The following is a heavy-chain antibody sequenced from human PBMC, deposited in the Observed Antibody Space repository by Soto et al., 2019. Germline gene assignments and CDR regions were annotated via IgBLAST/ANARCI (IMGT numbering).Heavy chain of an antibody. D-gene: IGHD2-2*01. Sequence: EVQLVESGGGLVQPGGSLRLSCAASGFTFSSYWMHWVRQAPGKGLVWVSRINSDGTYASYADSVKGRFTISRDNAKNTLYLQMNSLRADDTAVYHCARALYCSGTSCVQTYYWFDPWGQGTLVTVAS. V-gene: IGHV3-74*01. J-gene: IGHJ5*02. CDR3: ARALYCSGTSCVQTYYWFDP. CDR2: INSDGTYA. CDR1: GFTFSSYW.